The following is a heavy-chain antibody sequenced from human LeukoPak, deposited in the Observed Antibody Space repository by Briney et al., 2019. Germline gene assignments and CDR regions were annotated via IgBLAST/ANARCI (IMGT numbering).Heavy chain of an antibody. V-gene: IGHV5-51*01. CDR1: GYSFTSYW. CDR2: IYPRDSDT. Sequence: GESLKTSCKCSGYSFTSYWIGWVRQMPGKGLELMGIIYPRDSDTTYSPSFQGQVTISADKSISTAYLQWSSLKASDTAMDYCARSHRGVVVPAAIDLDYWGQGTLVTVS. D-gene: IGHD2-2*01. J-gene: IGHJ4*02. CDR3: ARSHRGVVVPAAIDLDY.